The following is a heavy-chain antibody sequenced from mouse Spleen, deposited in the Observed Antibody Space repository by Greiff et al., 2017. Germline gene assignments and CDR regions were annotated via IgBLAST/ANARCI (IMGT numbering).Heavy chain of an antibody. Sequence: VQRVESGAELVKPGASVKLSCKASGYTFTSYWMHWVKQRPGQGLEWIGMIHPNSGSTNYNEKFKSKATLTVDKSSSTAYMQLSSLTSEDSAVYYCALYYDGSYGAMDYWGQGTSVTVSS. CDR1: GYTFTSYW. CDR3: ALYYDGSYGAMDY. J-gene: IGHJ4*01. D-gene: IGHD1-1*01. V-gene: IGHV1-64*01. CDR2: IHPNSGST.